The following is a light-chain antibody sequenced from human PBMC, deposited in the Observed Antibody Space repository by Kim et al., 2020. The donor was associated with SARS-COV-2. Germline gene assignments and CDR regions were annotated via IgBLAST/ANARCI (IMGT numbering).Light chain of an antibody. CDR2: SNN. V-gene: IGLV1-44*01. Sequence: ELTQPPSASGTPGQRVTISCSGSSSNIGSNSVNWYQQLPGTAPKLLISSNNERPSGVPDRFSGSKSGTSASLAIGGLQSEDEADYYCAAWDDSLNGVVFGGGTKLTVL. CDR3: AAWDDSLNGVV. CDR1: SSNIGSNS. J-gene: IGLJ2*01.